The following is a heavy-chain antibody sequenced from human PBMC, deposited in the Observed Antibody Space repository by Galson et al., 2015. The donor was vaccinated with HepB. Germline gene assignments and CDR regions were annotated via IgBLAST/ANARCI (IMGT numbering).Heavy chain of an antibody. V-gene: IGHV3-33*01. Sequence: SLRLSCAASEFTFSNFGFHWVRQAPGKGLEWVAVIWYDGSNKYYGESVKGRFTISRDDSKNTLYLQMNSLRAEDTAVYYCAGNYYGAGPSQGWYDPWGQGTLVAVSS. CDR1: EFTFSNFG. CDR2: IWYDGSNK. D-gene: IGHD3-10*01. J-gene: IGHJ5*02. CDR3: AGNYYGAGPSQGWYDP.